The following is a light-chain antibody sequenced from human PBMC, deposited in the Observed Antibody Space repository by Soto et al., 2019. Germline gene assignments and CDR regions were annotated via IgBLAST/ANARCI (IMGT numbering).Light chain of an antibody. CDR2: DAS. V-gene: IGKV1-5*01. CDR1: QTINKW. Sequence: DIQMTHSPSTLSASVGDRVTITCRASQTINKWLAWYQQKPGKAPQLLISDASSLQNGVPSRFSGSGSGTEFTLTISSLRPEDFATYYCQQYSDYSSFGHGTKVDIK. CDR3: QQYSDYSS. J-gene: IGKJ1*01.